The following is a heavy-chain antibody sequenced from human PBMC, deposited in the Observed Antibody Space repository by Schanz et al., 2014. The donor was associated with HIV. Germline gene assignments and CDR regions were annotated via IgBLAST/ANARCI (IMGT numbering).Heavy chain of an antibody. CDR3: AKGGFYGDYVSYYYGMDG. CDR1: GFTFSSYS. CDR2: ITYDGSYK. V-gene: IGHV3-30*04. J-gene: IGHJ6*02. D-gene: IGHD4-17*01. Sequence: VQLLESGGGLVQPGGSLRLSCAASGFTFSSYSMHWVRQAPGKGLEWVAVITYDGSYKYYSDSVKGRFTISRGNSKTTRELQMNSRRAEDTAVYYCAKGGFYGDYVSYYYGMDGGGQGTTVTVSS.